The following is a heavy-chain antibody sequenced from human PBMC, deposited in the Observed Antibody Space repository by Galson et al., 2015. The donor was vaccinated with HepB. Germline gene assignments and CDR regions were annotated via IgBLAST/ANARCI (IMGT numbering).Heavy chain of an antibody. CDR3: ASSEGRLPTQYFHH. V-gene: IGHV4-59*01. J-gene: IGHJ1*01. D-gene: IGHD6-25*01. Sequence: SETLSLTCTVSGGSISSYYWSWIRQPPGKGLEWIGYIYYSGSTNYNPSLKSRVTISVDTSKNQFSRNLSSVTAADTAVYYCASSEGRLPTQYFHHWGQGTLVTVSS. CDR2: IYYSGST. CDR1: GGSISSYY.